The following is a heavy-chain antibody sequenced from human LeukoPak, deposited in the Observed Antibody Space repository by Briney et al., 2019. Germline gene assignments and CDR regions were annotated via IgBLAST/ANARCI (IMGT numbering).Heavy chain of an antibody. V-gene: IGHV1-2*02. D-gene: IGHD3-3*01. CDR2: INPSSGGT. J-gene: IGHJ5*02. CDR3: ARDRITIFGVVSSFDP. Sequence: GASVKVSCKASGYTFTGYYMHWVRQAPGQGLEWMGWINPSSGGTNYAQKFQGRVTMTRDTSISTAYMELSRLRSDDTAVYYCARDRITIFGVVSSFDPWGQGTLVTVSS. CDR1: GYTFTGYY.